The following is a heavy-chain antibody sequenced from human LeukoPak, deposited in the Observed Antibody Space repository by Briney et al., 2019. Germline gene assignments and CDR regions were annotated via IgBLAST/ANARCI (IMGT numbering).Heavy chain of an antibody. CDR3: AKDSNCYDSGGYYFGDYMDV. CDR1: RFTFSNYG. CDR2: IWYDGSNK. Sequence: GRSLRLSCATSRFTFSNYGMHWVRQAPGKGLEWVAVIWYDGSNKYYADSVKGRFTISRDNSKNTLYLQMNSLRAEDTAVYYCAKDSNCYDSGGYYFGDYMDVWGKGTTVTVSS. J-gene: IGHJ6*03. D-gene: IGHD3-22*01. V-gene: IGHV3-33*06.